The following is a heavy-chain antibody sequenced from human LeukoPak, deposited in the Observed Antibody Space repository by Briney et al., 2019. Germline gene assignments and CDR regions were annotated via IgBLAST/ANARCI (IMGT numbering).Heavy chain of an antibody. D-gene: IGHD2/OR15-2a*01. Sequence: PSETLSLTCTVSGGSISSSSYYWGWIRQPPGKGLEWIGTIYYSGSTYYNPSLKSRVTISVDTSKNQFSLNLRSVTAADTAVYYCVRGQYERKFWGQGTLVTVSS. CDR2: IYYSGST. CDR3: VRGQYERKF. CDR1: GGSISSSSYY. V-gene: IGHV4-39*07. J-gene: IGHJ4*02.